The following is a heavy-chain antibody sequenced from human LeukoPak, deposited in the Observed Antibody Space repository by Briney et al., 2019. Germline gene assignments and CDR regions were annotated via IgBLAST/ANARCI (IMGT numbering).Heavy chain of an antibody. CDR1: GFTFSSYS. J-gene: IGHJ4*02. V-gene: IGHV3-21*01. D-gene: IGHD4-17*01. CDR2: ISSSSSYI. Sequence: SGGSLRLSCAASGFTFSSYSMNWVRQAPGKGLEWVSSISSSSSYIYYADSVKGRFTISRDNAKNSLYLQMNSLRAEDTAVYYCARVYSTIYGDYGDYWGQGTLVTVSS. CDR3: ARVYSTIYGDYGDY.